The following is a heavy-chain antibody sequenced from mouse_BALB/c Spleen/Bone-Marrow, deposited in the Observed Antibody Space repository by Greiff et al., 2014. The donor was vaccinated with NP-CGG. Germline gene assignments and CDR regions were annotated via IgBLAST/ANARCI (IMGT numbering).Heavy chain of an antibody. J-gene: IGHJ3*01. CDR3: ARYYYGSSLFAY. CDR2: IDPANGNT. V-gene: IGHV14-3*02. D-gene: IGHD1-1*01. CDR1: GFNIKDTY. Sequence: VQLQQSGAELVKPGASVKLSCTASGFNIKDTYMYWVKQRPEQGLEWIGRIDPANGNTKYDPKFQEKANITATTSSNTAYLQLSSLTSEDTAVYCCARYYYGSSLFAYWGQGTLVTVSA.